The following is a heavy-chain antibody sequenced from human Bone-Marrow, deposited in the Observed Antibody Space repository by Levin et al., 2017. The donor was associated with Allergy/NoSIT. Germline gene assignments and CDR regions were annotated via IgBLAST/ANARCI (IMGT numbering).Heavy chain of an antibody. CDR2: ISWNSGSI. CDR3: ARSLDNYYDSSPLFDY. V-gene: IGHV3-9*01. Sequence: SLKISCAASGFTFDDYAMHWVRQAPGKGLEWVSGISWNSGSIGYADSVKGRFTISRDNAKNSLYLQMNSLRAEDTALYYCARSLDNYYDSSPLFDYWGQGTLVTVSS. D-gene: IGHD3-22*01. J-gene: IGHJ4*02. CDR1: GFTFDDYA.